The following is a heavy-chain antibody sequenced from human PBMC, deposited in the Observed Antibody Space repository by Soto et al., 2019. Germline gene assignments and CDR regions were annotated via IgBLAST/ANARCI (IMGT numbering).Heavy chain of an antibody. V-gene: IGHV3-48*04. CDR1: GFSFSTYD. Sequence: GGSLRLSCAASGFSFSTYDMNWVRQAPGKGLEWVSYISGGSSRIFYADSVKGRFTISRDNAKHSLFLQMSSLTAEDTAVYYCAREDGIAGETSAFDYWGHGTQVTVSS. CDR3: AREDGIAGETSAFDY. D-gene: IGHD1-26*01. CDR2: ISGGSSRI. J-gene: IGHJ4*01.